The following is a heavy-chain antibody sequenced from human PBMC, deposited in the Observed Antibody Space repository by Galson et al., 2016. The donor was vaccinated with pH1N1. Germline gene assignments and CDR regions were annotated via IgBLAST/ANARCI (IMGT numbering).Heavy chain of an antibody. Sequence: QSGAEVKKPGKSLKISRKGSGYSFTNYWIGWVRQMPGKGLEWMGIIYPSDSDTRYSPSFQGQVTISADKSISTAYLQWSSLKASDTAIYYCARGSGSPDSYYYYGMDVWGQGTTVTVSS. CDR1: GYSFTNYW. J-gene: IGHJ6*02. D-gene: IGHD3-10*01. CDR3: ARGSGSPDSYYYYGMDV. V-gene: IGHV5-51*01. CDR2: IYPSDSDT.